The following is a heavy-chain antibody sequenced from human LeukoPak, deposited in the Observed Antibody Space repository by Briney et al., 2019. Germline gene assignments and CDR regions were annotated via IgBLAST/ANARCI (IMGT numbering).Heavy chain of an antibody. Sequence: PSETLSLTCTVSGGSISSYYWSWIRQPPGKGLEWIGYIYYSGSTNYNPSLKSRVTISVDTSKNQFSLKLSSVTAADTAVYYCARDRGNLRDDAFDIWGQGTMVTVSS. CDR3: ARDRGNLRDDAFDI. D-gene: IGHD1-14*01. CDR2: IYYSGST. J-gene: IGHJ3*02. CDR1: GGSISSYY. V-gene: IGHV4-59*01.